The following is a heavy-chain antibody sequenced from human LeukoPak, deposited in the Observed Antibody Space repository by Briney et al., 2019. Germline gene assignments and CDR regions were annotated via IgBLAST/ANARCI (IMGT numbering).Heavy chain of an antibody. Sequence: SETLSLTCTVSGGFIGSGGYYWGWIRQSPGKGLEWIESMHYSGSTWYNPSLKSRVTISGDTSKNQVSLKVRSVTAADTAVYYCARQFDYGDYWGTFDYWGQGTLVTVSS. CDR1: GGFIGSGGYY. CDR2: MHYSGST. J-gene: IGHJ4*02. V-gene: IGHV4-39*01. CDR3: ARQFDYGDYWGTFDY. D-gene: IGHD4-17*01.